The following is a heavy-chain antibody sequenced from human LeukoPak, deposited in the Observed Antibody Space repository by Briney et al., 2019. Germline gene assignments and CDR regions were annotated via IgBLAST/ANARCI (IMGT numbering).Heavy chain of an antibody. Sequence: GGSLRLSCAASGFTFSSYGMHWVRQAPGKGLEWVAFIRYDGSDKYYADSVKGRFTISRDNSKNTLCLQMNSLRAEDTAVYYCAKPELLWFGEFNYDYWGQGTLVTVSS. V-gene: IGHV3-30*02. CDR1: GFTFSSYG. CDR3: AKPELLWFGEFNYDY. J-gene: IGHJ4*02. CDR2: IRYDGSDK. D-gene: IGHD3-10*01.